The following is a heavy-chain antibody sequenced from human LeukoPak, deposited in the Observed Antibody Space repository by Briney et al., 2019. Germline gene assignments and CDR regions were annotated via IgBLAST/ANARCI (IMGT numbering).Heavy chain of an antibody. CDR3: AKDLRCSSTSCYRPIDY. V-gene: IGHV3-23*01. CDR2: ISGSGGST. CDR1: GFTFSSYA. J-gene: IGHJ4*02. Sequence: GGSLRLSCAASGFTFSSYAMSWVRQAPGKGLEWVSAISGSGGSTYYADSVKGRFTISRDNSKNTLYLQMNSLRAEDTAVYYCAKDLRCSSTSCYRPIDYWAREPWSPSPQ. D-gene: IGHD2-2*01.